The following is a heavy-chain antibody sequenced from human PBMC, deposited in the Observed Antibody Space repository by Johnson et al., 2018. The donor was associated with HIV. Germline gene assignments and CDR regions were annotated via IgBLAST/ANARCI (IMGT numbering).Heavy chain of an antibody. CDR1: GFTFSSYW. CDR2: TRNKANSYTT. V-gene: IGHV3-72*01. J-gene: IGHJ3*02. Sequence: VQLVESGGGLVQPGGSLRLSCAASGFTFSSYWMSWVRQAPGKGLDWVGRTRNKANSYTTEYAASVKGRFIISRDDSKNTLYLQMNSLKTEDTAVYYCTREGRTVAAFTVGAFDIWGQGTMVTVSS. D-gene: IGHD6-19*01. CDR3: TREGRTVAAFTVGAFDI.